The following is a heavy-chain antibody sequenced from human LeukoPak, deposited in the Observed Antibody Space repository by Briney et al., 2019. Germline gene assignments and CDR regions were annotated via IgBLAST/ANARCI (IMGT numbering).Heavy chain of an antibody. Sequence: GGSLRLSCAASGLNFNSYGIHWVRQAPGKGLEWVAVIWYGGTNEYYADSVKGRFTFSRDKSKNTLYLHMNSLRVEDSAVYYCATVPEGDRDYWGQGTLVTVS. CDR3: ATVPEGDRDY. CDR1: GLNFNSYG. D-gene: IGHD2-21*02. J-gene: IGHJ4*02. CDR2: IWYGGTNE. V-gene: IGHV3-33*01.